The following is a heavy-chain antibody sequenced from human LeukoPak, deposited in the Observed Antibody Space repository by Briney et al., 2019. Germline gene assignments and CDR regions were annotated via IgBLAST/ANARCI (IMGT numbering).Heavy chain of an antibody. D-gene: IGHD1-26*01. J-gene: IGHJ4*02. CDR3: AKDSDSGSYPHYFDY. V-gene: IGHV3-23*01. CDR2: ISGSGGST. Sequence: GGSLRLSCAASGFTFSSYAMSWVRQAPGKGLEWVSAISGSGGSTYYAGSVKGRFTISRDNSKNTLYLQMNSLRAEDTAVYYCAKDSDSGSYPHYFDYWGQGTLVTVSS. CDR1: GFTFSSYA.